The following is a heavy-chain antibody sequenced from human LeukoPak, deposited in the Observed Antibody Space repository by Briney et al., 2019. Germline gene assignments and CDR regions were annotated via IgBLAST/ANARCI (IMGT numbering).Heavy chain of an antibody. CDR3: ARGPYGGYGDY. D-gene: IGHD5-12*01. J-gene: IGHJ4*02. CDR2: IYYSGST. Sequence: SETLSLTCTVSGGSISSHYWSWIRQPPGKGLEWIGYIYYSGSTNYIPSLKSRVTISVDTSKNQFSLKLSSVTAADTAVYYCARGPYGGYGDYWGQGTLVTVSS. V-gene: IGHV4-59*11. CDR1: GGSISSHY.